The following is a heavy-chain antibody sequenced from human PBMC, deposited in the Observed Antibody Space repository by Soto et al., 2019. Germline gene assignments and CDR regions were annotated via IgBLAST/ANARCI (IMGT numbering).Heavy chain of an antibody. J-gene: IGHJ4*02. CDR1: GYTFSSYG. Sequence: QVQLVQSGAEVKKPGASMKVSCKASGYTFSSYGISWVRQAPGQGLEWMGWISGYNGNTKFAQKLQGRLTMTTDTSTSTAYMELSSLRSDDTAVYYCAREASITGTPEYWGQGTLVTVSS. V-gene: IGHV1-18*01. CDR3: AREASITGTPEY. CDR2: ISGYNGNT. D-gene: IGHD1-20*01.